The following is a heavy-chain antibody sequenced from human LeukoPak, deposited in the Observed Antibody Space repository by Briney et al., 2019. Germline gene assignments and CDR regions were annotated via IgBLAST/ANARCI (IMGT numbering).Heavy chain of an antibody. CDR2: IIPIFGTA. CDR3: ALSRGYCSGGSCLNYYGMDV. D-gene: IGHD2-15*01. J-gene: IGHJ6*02. V-gene: IGHV1-69*13. CDR1: GGTFSSYA. Sequence: SVKVSCKASGGTFSSYAISWVRQAPGQGLEWMGGIIPIFGTANYAQKFQGRVTITADESTSTAYMELSSLRSEDTAVYYCALSRGYCSGGSCLNYYGMDVWGQGTTVTVSS.